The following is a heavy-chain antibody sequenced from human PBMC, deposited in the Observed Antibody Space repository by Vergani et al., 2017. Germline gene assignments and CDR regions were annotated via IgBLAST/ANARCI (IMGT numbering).Heavy chain of an antibody. CDR1: GYTFTSYD. D-gene: IGHD3-3*01. J-gene: IGHJ6*03. Sequence: QVQLVQSGAEVKKPGASVKVSCKASGYTFTSYDINWVRQATGQGLEWMGWMNPNSGNTGYAQKFQGRVTMTRNTSISTAYMELSSLRSEDTAVYYCARGPQRFVEWLYYMDVWGKGTTVTVSS. V-gene: IGHV1-8*01. CDR3: ARGPQRFVEWLYYMDV. CDR2: MNPNSGNT.